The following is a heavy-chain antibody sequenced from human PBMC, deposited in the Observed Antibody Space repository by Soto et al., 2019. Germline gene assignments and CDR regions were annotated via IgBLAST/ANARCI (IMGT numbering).Heavy chain of an antibody. CDR2: FYYSGST. CDR1: GGSISSYY. V-gene: IGHV4-59*01. CDR3: ARGALTPYFDY. Sequence: QVQLQESGPGLVKPSETLSLTCAVSGGSISSYYWSWIRQPPGKGLEWIGYFYYSGSTNYNPSLKSRVTISVDTSKNQFSLKLSSVTAADTAVYYCARGALTPYFDYWGQGTLVTVSS. J-gene: IGHJ4*02.